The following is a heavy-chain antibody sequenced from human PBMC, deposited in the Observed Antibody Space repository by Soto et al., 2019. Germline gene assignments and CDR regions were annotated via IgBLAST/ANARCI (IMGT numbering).Heavy chain of an antibody. Sequence: SETLSLTCTVSGGSISSGDYYWSWIRQPPGKGLEWIGYIYYSGSTYYNPSLKSRITISVDTSKNQFSLKQSPVTAADTAVYYCASVSYFNAFDYWGQGTLVTVSS. CDR1: GGSISSGDYY. D-gene: IGHD3-9*01. CDR3: ASVSYFNAFDY. V-gene: IGHV4-30-4*01. CDR2: IYYSGST. J-gene: IGHJ4*02.